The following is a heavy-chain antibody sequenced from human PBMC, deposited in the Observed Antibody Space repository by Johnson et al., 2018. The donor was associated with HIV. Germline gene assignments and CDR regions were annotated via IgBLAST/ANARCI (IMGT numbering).Heavy chain of an antibody. D-gene: IGHD6-19*01. J-gene: IGHJ3*02. CDR1: GFTFDDYA. V-gene: IGHV3-9*01. CDR3: VSSAQWSGWPPGAFDI. Sequence: VESGGGVVQPGRSLRLSCATSGFTFDDYAMHWVRQAPGKGLEWVSGISWNSGSIGYADSVKGRFTISRDNSKNTLDLQMNNLRAEDTAVYNCVSSAQWSGWPPGAFDIWGQGTMVTVSS. CDR2: ISWNSGSI.